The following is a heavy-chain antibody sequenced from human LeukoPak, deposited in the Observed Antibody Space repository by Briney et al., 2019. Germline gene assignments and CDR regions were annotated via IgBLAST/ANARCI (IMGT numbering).Heavy chain of an antibody. CDR3: AREGEDLSSGDEYDAFDL. J-gene: IGHJ3*01. V-gene: IGHV3-21*01. CDR2: ISSTSSYI. Sequence: KSGGSLRLSCAASGFTFSSYSMNWVRQAPGKGLEWVSFISSTSSYINYADSVKGRFTISRDNAKNTLYLQMNSLRAEDTAVYYCAREGEDLSSGDEYDAFDLWGQGTMVTVSS. CDR1: GFTFSSYS. D-gene: IGHD2-15*01.